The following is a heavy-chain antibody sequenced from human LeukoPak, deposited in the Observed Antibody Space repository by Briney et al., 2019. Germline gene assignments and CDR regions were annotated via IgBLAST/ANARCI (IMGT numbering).Heavy chain of an antibody. CDR3: ARGSPPRRNYDSRGYYSYYFDY. CDR1: GYTFTSYG. Sequence: ASVKVSCKASGYTFTSYGISWVRQAPGQGLEWMGWISAYNGNTHYAQKLQGRVTMTTDTSTSTVYMELRSLRSDDTAVYYCARGSPPRRNYDSRGYYSYYFDYWGQGTLVAVSS. D-gene: IGHD3-22*01. CDR2: ISAYNGNT. J-gene: IGHJ4*02. V-gene: IGHV1-18*01.